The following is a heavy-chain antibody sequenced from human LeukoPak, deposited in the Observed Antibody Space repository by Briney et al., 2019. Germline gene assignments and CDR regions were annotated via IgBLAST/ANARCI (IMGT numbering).Heavy chain of an antibody. J-gene: IGHJ4*02. CDR1: GFTFSSYA. CDR3: AKVGSYDFWSGYYTV. Sequence: GGSLRLSCAASGFTFSSYAMSWVRQAPGKGLEWVSAISGSGGSTYYADSVKGRFTISRDNSKNTLYLQMNSLRAEDTAVYYCAKVGSYDFWSGYYTVWGQGTLVTVSS. D-gene: IGHD3-3*01. CDR2: ISGSGGST. V-gene: IGHV3-23*01.